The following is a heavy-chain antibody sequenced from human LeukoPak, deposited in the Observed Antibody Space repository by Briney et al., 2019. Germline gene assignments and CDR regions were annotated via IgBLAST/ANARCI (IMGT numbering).Heavy chain of an antibody. J-gene: IGHJ4*02. V-gene: IGHV4-59*01. D-gene: IGHD3-22*01. CDR2: IYYSGST. CDR3: ARVGGDSSGYTVGY. Sequence: PSETLSLTCTVSGGSISSYYWSWIRQPPGKGLEWIGYIYYSGSTNYNPSLKSRVTISVDTSKNQFSLKLSSVTAADTAVYYCARVGGDSSGYTVGYWGQGTLVTVSS. CDR1: GGSISSYY.